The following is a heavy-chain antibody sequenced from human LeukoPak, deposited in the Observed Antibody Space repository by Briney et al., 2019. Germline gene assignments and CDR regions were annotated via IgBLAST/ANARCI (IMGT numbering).Heavy chain of an antibody. CDR2: IYTSGST. J-gene: IGHJ4*02. Sequence: SETLSLTCTVSGGSISSGSYYWGWIRQPAGKGLEWIGRIYTSGSTNCNPSLKSRVTISVDTSKNQFSLKLSSVTAADTAVYYCARDGAHWGSPFDYWGQGTLVTVSS. D-gene: IGHD7-27*01. CDR3: ARDGAHWGSPFDY. V-gene: IGHV4-61*02. CDR1: GGSISSGSYY.